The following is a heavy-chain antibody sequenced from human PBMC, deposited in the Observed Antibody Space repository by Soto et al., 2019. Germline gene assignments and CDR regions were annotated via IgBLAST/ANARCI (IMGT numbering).Heavy chain of an antibody. V-gene: IGHV3-49*03. CDR3: TKKKYFDY. J-gene: IGHJ4*02. CDR1: GFTFGDYS. Sequence: PGGALRLSFTASGFTFGDYSISWFRQAPGKGLEWVGFIRSKGYGGTTEYAASVKGRFTISRDDSKSIAYLQMNSLKTEDTAVYYCTKKKYFDYWGQGTLVTVSS. CDR2: IRSKGYGGTT.